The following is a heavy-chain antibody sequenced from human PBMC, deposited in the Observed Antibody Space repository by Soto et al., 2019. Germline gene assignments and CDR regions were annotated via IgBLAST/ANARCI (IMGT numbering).Heavy chain of an antibody. V-gene: IGHV4-59*08. Sequence: QVQLQESGPGLVKPSATLSLTCTASGGPISSYDWRWIRQPPGKGVEWIWHMYYSGGNSFNPSLKSTVTISVDSSKNPLTLNRSYVTDADSSVYYCGRHRSWVVYSYCYFDHRGDGRLAPVFS. CDR1: GGPISSYD. D-gene: IGHD5-18*01. CDR2: MYYSGGN. J-gene: IGHJ4*01. CDR3: GRHRSWVVYSYCYFDH.